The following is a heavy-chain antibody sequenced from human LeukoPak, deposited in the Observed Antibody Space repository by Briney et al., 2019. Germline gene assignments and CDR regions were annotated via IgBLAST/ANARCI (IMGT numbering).Heavy chain of an antibody. V-gene: IGHV1-18*01. D-gene: IGHD4-17*01. Sequence: GASVKVSCKASGYTFTSYGISWVRQAPGQGLEWMGWISAYNGNTNYAQKLQGRVTMTTDTSTSTAYMELRSLRSDDTAVYYCARGSPDHGETTKGYAFDYWGQGTLVTVSS. CDR2: ISAYNGNT. CDR1: GYTFTSYG. J-gene: IGHJ4*02. CDR3: ARGSPDHGETTKGYAFDY.